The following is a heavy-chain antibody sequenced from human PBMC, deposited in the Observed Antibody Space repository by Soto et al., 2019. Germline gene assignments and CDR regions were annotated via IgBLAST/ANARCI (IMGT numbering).Heavy chain of an antibody. CDR2: MNPNSGNT. CDR1: GYTFTSYD. J-gene: IGHJ5*02. V-gene: IGHV1-8*01. Sequence: QVQLVQSGAEVKKPGASVKVSCKASGYTFTSYDINWVRQATGQGLEGMGWMNPNSGNTGYAQKFQGRVTMTRNTSISTAYMELSSLRSEDTAVYYCARHSSSWYEGWFDPWGQGTLVTVSS. CDR3: ARHSSSWYEGWFDP. D-gene: IGHD6-13*01.